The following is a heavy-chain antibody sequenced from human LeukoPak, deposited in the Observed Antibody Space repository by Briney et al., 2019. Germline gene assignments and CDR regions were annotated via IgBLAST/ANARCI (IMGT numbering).Heavy chain of an antibody. V-gene: IGHV3-23*01. CDR1: GFAFRSYA. CDR2: ISGGGGST. CDR3: AKDGTTRGAFYFDS. J-gene: IGHJ4*02. Sequence: GGSLRLSCAASGFAFRSYAMSWVRQSPGKGLEWVSVISGGGGSTYYADSVKGRFTISRDNSKNTLYLLMNGLRAEDTAVYYCAKDGTTRGAFYFDSWGQGTLVTVSS. D-gene: IGHD1-7*01.